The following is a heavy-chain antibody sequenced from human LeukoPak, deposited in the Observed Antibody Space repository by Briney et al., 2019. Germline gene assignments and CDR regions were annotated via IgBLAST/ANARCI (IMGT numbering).Heavy chain of an antibody. Sequence: GESLKIPCKASGYNFLSYWIGWVRQKPGKGLEWMGTIYPPDSDTTYNPSFEGQVTISADSSIRTASLQWSSLKASDTAIYYCARRPWLHQRFNVFDVWGPGTMVIVSS. CDR1: GYNFLSYW. CDR3: ARRPWLHQRFNVFDV. CDR2: IYPPDSDT. D-gene: IGHD5-24*01. V-gene: IGHV5-51*01. J-gene: IGHJ3*01.